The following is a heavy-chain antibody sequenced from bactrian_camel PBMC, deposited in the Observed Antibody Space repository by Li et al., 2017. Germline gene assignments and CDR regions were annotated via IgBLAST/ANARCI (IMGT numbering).Heavy chain of an antibody. CDR1: VPINRYC. V-gene: IGHV3S57*01. J-gene: IGHJ4*01. D-gene: IGHD6*01. CDR3: AAYCRPSLPVQHTVVRTPWILTS. Sequence: HVQLVESGGGTVQAGGSLTLSCRASVPINRYCLAWFRQAPGKEREGVAAIGMDGRTSAADSVKGRFTISKDNAKNTLYLQMNSLKPEDTAIYTCAAYCRPSLPVQHTVVRTPWILTSGAGGPRSPSP. CDR2: IGMDGRT.